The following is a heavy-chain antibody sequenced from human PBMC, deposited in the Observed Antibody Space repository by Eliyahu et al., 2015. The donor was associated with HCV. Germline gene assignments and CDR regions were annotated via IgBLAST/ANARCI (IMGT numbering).Heavy chain of an antibody. J-gene: IGHJ4*02. CDR1: GFTFGXYL. V-gene: IGHV3-49*04. D-gene: IGHD3-3*01. CDR2: IRSKAFGGTT. Sequence: EVQLVESGGGLVQPGRSLXLSCTXXGFTFGXYLMSWVRQAPGKGLEWVGFIRSKAFGGTTEYAATVKGRFTISRDDSKSVAYLQMNSLESEDTALYYCARENLHEIWSGHSHWGQGTLVTVSS. CDR3: ARENLHEIWSGHSH.